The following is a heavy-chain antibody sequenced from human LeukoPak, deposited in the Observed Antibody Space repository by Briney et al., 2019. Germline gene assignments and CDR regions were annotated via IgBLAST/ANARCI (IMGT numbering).Heavy chain of an antibody. CDR2: INPNSGGT. D-gene: IGHD2-2*01. CDR3: ARGRCSSRSCYLFDY. J-gene: IGHJ4*02. Sequence: ASVKVSCKASGYTFTVYYMHWVRQAPGQGLEWMGWINPNSGGTNYAQKFQGRVTMTRDTSISTAYMELSRLRSDDTAVYYCARGRCSSRSCYLFDYWGQGTLVTVSS. CDR1: GYTFTVYY. V-gene: IGHV1-2*02.